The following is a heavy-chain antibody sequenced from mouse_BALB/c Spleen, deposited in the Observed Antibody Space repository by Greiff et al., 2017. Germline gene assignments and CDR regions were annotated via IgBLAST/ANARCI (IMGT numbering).Heavy chain of an antibody. CDR2: ILPGSGST. V-gene: IGHV1-9*01. D-gene: IGHD1-1*01. J-gene: IGHJ3*01. CDR1: GYTFSSYW. Sequence: VKLMESGAELMKPGASVKISCKATGYTFSSYWIEWVKQRPGHGLEWIGEILPGSGSTNYNEKFKGKATFTADTSSNTAYMQLSSLTSEDSAVYYCARSITTVVATGDYWGQGTLVTVSA. CDR3: ARSITTVVATGDY.